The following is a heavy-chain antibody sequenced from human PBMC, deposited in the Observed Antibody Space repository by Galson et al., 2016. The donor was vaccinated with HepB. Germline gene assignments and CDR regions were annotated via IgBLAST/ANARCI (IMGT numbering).Heavy chain of an antibody. D-gene: IGHD2-2*01. V-gene: IGHV3-53*01. CDR3: ASKPPACTNEVT. CDR1: GFTVSSKY. Sequence: SLRLSCAASGFTVSSKYMSWVRQAPGKGLEWVSVIYSGSSAYYADSVKGRFTISRDNSKNTLYLQMNSLRAEDTAVYYCASKPPACTNEVTWGQGTLVTVSS. CDR2: IYSGSSA. J-gene: IGHJ5*02.